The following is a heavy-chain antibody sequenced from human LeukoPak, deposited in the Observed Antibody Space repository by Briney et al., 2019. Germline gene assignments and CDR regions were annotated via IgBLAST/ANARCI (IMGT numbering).Heavy chain of an antibody. Sequence: PGESLKISCQGSANTFSDYWIGWVRQMPGKGLEWMGVIYPDDSQTTYSPSFERQVTISADKSINTAYLQWNSLKATDTAMYYCARREMITHSAFDIWGQGTMVTVSA. CDR2: IYPDDSQT. J-gene: IGHJ3*02. CDR3: ARREMITHSAFDI. V-gene: IGHV5-51*03. CDR1: ANTFSDYW. D-gene: IGHD1-14*01.